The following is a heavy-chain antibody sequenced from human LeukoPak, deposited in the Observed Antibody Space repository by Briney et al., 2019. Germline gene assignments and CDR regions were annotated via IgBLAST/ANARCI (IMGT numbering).Heavy chain of an antibody. CDR1: GYTFTSYG. J-gene: IGHJ4*02. CDR2: IIPILGIA. Sequence: GASVKVSCKASGYTFTSYGISWVRQAPGQGLEWMGRIIPILGIANYAQKFQGRVTITADKSTSTAYMELSSLRSEDTAVYYCARVFVGYYGSGSYYTDWGQGTLVTVSS. D-gene: IGHD3-10*01. V-gene: IGHV1-69*04. CDR3: ARVFVGYYGSGSYYTD.